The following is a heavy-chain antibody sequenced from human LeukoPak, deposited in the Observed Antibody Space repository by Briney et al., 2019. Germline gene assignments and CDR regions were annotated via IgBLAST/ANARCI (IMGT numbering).Heavy chain of an antibody. D-gene: IGHD4-17*01. CDR3: ASSYGDYEGYYFDY. CDR2: INPSGGST. J-gene: IGHJ4*02. CDR1: GYTFTSYY. V-gene: IGHV1-46*01. Sequence: ASXXVSCKASGYTFTSYYMHWVRQAPGQGLEWMGIINPSGGSTSYAQKFQGRVTMTRDTSTSTVYMELSSLRSEDTAVYYCASSYGDYEGYYFDYWGQGTLVTVSS.